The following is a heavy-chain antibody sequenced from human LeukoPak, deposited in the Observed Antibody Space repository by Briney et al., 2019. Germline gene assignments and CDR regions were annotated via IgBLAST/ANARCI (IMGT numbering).Heavy chain of an antibody. CDR2: IIPMFGTR. J-gene: IGHJ4*02. CDR3: ARGPNPEIAVAGMIFDY. V-gene: IGHV1-69*01. CDR1: GGTFSSSA. D-gene: IGHD6-19*01. Sequence: SVKVSCKASGGTFSSSAISWVRQAPGQELEWMGGIIPMFGTRNYAQKFQGRVTITADESTSTAYMELSSLRSEDTALYYCARGPNPEIAVAGMIFDYWGQGTLVTVSS.